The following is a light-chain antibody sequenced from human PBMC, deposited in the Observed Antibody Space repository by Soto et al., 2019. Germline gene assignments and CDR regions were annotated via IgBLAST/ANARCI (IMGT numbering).Light chain of an antibody. J-gene: IGLJ2*01. Sequence: QAVVTQEPSFSVSPGGTVILTCGLTSGSVSTSYYPSWYQLSPGLAPRTLIYNTTTRSSGVPDRFSGSILGNKAALTITGAQSDDESDYLCALYVGSGTVVFGGGTKLTVL. CDR2: NTT. V-gene: IGLV8-61*01. CDR1: SGSVSTSYY. CDR3: ALYVGSGTVV.